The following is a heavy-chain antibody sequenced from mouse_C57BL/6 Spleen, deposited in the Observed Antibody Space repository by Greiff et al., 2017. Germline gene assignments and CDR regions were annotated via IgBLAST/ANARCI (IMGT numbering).Heavy chain of an antibody. CDR2: INPSSGYT. CDR3: ARGSIDY. CDR1: GYTFTSYT. D-gene: IGHD5-1*01. Sequence: QVHVKQSGAELARPGASVKMSCKASGYTFTSYTMHWVKQRPGQGLEWIGYINPSSGYTKYNQKFKDKATLTADKSSSTAYMQLSSLTYEDSAVYYCARGSIDYWDQGTTLTVSS. J-gene: IGHJ2*01. V-gene: IGHV1-4*01.